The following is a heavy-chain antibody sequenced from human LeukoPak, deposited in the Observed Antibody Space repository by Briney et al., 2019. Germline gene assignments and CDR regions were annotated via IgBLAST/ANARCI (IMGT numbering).Heavy chain of an antibody. J-gene: IGHJ4*02. CDR2: IVWNSGSI. V-gene: IGHV3-9*03. Sequence: SLRLSFAASGFTFGDYAMHWVRPPPGKGLEWVSGIVWNSGSIVYADSVRGRFTISRDNAKNSLYLQMKSLRAEDMALYYCAKSKTLAVAGAIDHWGQGALVTVS. CDR3: AKSKTLAVAGAIDH. D-gene: IGHD6-19*01. CDR1: GFTFGDYA.